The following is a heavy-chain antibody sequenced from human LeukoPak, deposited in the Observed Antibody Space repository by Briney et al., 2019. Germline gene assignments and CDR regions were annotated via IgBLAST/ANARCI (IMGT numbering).Heavy chain of an antibody. CDR3: AREGDNDFWSGYKDY. D-gene: IGHD3-3*01. CDR2: INPSGGST. J-gene: IGHJ4*02. CDR1: GYTFTSYY. Sequence: ASVTVSCKASGYTFTSYYMHWVRQAPGQGLEWMGIINPSGGSTSYAQKFQGRVTMTRDMSTSTVYMELSSLRSEDTAVYYCAREGDNDFWSGYKDYWGQGTLVTISS. V-gene: IGHV1-46*01.